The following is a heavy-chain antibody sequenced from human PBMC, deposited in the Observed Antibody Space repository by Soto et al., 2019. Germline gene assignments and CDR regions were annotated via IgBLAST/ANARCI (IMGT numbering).Heavy chain of an antibody. J-gene: IGHJ4*02. V-gene: IGHV3-53*01. CDR2: IYGGGGA. Sequence: GVSLSLSCAASGFPVRSNYMSWVRQAPGQGLEWVSIIYGGGGAYYADSVKGRFTISRDTSKITLYLQMKRLRAEDTAVYYCERGLQVAHSHMVRAFFDDCGQGTLVTVAS. CDR1: GFPVRSNY. CDR3: ERGLQVAHSHMVRAFFDD. D-gene: IGHD5-18*01.